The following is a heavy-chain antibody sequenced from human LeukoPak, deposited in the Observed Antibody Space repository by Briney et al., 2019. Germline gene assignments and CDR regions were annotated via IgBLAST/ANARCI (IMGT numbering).Heavy chain of an antibody. Sequence: PGGSLRLSCAASGFTFSTYGMSWVRQAPGKGLEWVSSMSYSGGDTHYADSVRGRFTISRDNSKDTLYLQMNSLRAEDTAIYFCAEPISGNYPHSPPDYWGQGSLVTVSS. CDR1: GFTFSTYG. V-gene: IGHV3-23*01. D-gene: IGHD1-26*01. CDR2: MSYSGGDT. J-gene: IGHJ4*02. CDR3: AEPISGNYPHSPPDY.